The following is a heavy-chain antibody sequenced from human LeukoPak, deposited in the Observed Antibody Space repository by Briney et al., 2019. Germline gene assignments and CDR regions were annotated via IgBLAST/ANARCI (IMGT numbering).Heavy chain of an antibody. V-gene: IGHV4-4*07. CDR2: IYTSGST. J-gene: IGHJ4*02. CDR3: ARDVPASIATYYFDY. D-gene: IGHD6-6*01. Sequence: SETLSLTCTVSDGYISSHYWSWIRQPAGKGLEWIGRIYTSGSTNYNPSLKSRVTMSLDTSKNQFSLKLSSVTAADTAVYYCARDVPASIATYYFDYWGQGTLVTVSS. CDR1: DGYISSHY.